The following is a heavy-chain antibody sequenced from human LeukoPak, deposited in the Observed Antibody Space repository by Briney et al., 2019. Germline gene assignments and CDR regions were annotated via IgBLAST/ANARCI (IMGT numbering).Heavy chain of an antibody. CDR1: AGSITTYY. D-gene: IGHD3-10*01. Sequence: SETLSLTCTVSAGSITTYYWSWIRQPPGKGLEWIGYIYYSGSTNYNPSLKSRVAISVHTSNNRFSLKLSSVTAADTAVYYCARSTRSWFDPWGQGTLVTVSS. CDR3: ARSTRSWFDP. J-gene: IGHJ5*02. CDR2: IYYSGST. V-gene: IGHV4-59*01.